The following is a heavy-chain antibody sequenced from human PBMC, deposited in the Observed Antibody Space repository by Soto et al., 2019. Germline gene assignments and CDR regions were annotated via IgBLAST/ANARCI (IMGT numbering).Heavy chain of an antibody. V-gene: IGHV4-34*01. CDR3: ARARLRYFDWTTARYFDY. J-gene: IGHJ4*02. CDR1: GGSFSGYY. D-gene: IGHD3-9*01. CDR2: INHSGST. Sequence: SETLSLTCAVYGGSFSGYYWSWIRQPPGKGLEWIGEINHSGSTNYNPSLKSRVTISVDTSKNQFSLKLSSVTAADTAVYYCARARLRYFDWTTARYFDYWGQGTLVTVSS.